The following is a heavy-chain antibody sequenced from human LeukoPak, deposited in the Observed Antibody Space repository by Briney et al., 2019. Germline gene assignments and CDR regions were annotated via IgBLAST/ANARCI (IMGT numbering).Heavy chain of an antibody. CDR3: TRGGPIVVVVAATVFDP. D-gene: IGHD2-15*01. Sequence: GGSLRLSCTASGFTFGDYAMSWFRQAPGKGLEWVGFIRSKAYGGTTEYAASVKGRFTISRDDSKSIAYLQMNSLKTEDTAVYYCTRGGPIVVVVAATVFDPWGQGTLVTVSS. V-gene: IGHV3-49*03. J-gene: IGHJ5*02. CDR2: IRSKAYGGTT. CDR1: GFTFGDYA.